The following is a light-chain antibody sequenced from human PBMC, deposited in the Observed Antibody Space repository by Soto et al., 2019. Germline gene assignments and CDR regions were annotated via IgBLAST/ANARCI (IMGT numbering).Light chain of an antibody. CDR3: QQYNNWPQT. V-gene: IGKV3-20*01. CDR1: QSVSSSY. Sequence: EIVLTPSPGTLSLSPGERATLSCRASQSVSSSYLAWYQQKPGQAPRLLIYGASSRATGIAARFSGSGSGTDFTLTISRLEPEDFAEYHCQQYNNWPQTFGQGTKVDIK. CDR2: GAS. J-gene: IGKJ1*01.